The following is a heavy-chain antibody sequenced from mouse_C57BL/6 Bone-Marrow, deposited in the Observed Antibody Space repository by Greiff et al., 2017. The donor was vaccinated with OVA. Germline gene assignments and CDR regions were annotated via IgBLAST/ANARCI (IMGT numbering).Heavy chain of an antibody. D-gene: IGHD1-1*01. CDR2: INPGSGGT. J-gene: IGHJ4*01. V-gene: IGHV1-54*01. CDR3: ARYGSSFYYAMDY. Sequence: QVQLQQSGAELVRPGTSVKVSCKASGYAFTNYLIEWVKQRPGQGLEWIGVINPGSGGTNYNEKFKGKATLTADKSSSTAYMQLSSLTSEDSAVYFCARYGSSFYYAMDYWGQGTSVTVSS. CDR1: GYAFTNYL.